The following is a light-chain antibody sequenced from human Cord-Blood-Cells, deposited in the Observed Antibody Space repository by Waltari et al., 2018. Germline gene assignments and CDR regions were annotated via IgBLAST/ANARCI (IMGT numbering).Light chain of an antibody. J-gene: IGLJ3*02. CDR2: RNN. Sequence: QSVLTQPPSASGTPGQRVTISCSGSSPNIRSNYVYWYQPLPGTAPKLLIYRNNQRPSGVPDRFSGSKSGTSASLAISGLRSEDEADYYCAAWDDSLSGWVFGGGTKLTVL. V-gene: IGLV1-47*01. CDR1: SPNIRSNY. CDR3: AAWDDSLSGWV.